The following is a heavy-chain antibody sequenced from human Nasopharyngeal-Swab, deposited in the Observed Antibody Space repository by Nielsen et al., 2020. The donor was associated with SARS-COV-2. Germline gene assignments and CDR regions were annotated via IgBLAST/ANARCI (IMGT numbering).Heavy chain of an antibody. Sequence: SETLSLTCVVSGGSFTGYYWTWIRQAPGKGLEWIGEVNHSGGTNYNPALNSRVTIAIDMSKRHFSLKLTSMTAADTAVYYCARRSSNCYAGCYFDSWGQGALVPVSS. CDR1: GGSFTGYY. CDR2: VNHSGGT. CDR3: ARRSSNCYAGCYFDS. D-gene: IGHD2-2*01. V-gene: IGHV4-34*01. J-gene: IGHJ4*02.